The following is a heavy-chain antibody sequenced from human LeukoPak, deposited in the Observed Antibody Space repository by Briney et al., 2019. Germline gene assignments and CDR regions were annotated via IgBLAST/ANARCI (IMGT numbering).Heavy chain of an antibody. D-gene: IGHD2-2*01. Sequence: GGSLRLSCAASGFTFSSYWMHWVRQAPGKGLVWVSRINSDGSTTTYADSVKGRFTISRDNAKNTLSLQMYSLRAEDRAVYYCAKDSLRTVPKASFDSWGQGTLVTVSS. J-gene: IGHJ4*02. CDR2: INSDGSTT. V-gene: IGHV3-74*01. CDR1: GFTFSSYW. CDR3: AKDSLRTVPKASFDS.